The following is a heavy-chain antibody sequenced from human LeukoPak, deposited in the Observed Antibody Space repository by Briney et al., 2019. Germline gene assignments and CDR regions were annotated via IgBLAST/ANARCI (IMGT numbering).Heavy chain of an antibody. CDR1: GGSISTYF. D-gene: IGHD6-19*01. CDR3: ARSPVTTRAGSDY. Sequence: SETLSLTCTVSGGSISTYFWNWIRQPPGKGLEWLGYIHYSGNTNQNPSLMSLATISLDTSKNQFSLRLTSVTAADTAVYYCARSPVTTRAGSDYWGRGTLVTVSS. V-gene: IGHV4-59*08. J-gene: IGHJ4*02. CDR2: IHYSGNT.